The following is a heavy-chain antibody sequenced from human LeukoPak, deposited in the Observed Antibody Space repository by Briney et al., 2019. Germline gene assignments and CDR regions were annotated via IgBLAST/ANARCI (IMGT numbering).Heavy chain of an antibody. CDR1: GITFNSYA. CDR3: ASSGSYRFDY. J-gene: IGHJ4*02. D-gene: IGHD1-26*01. Sequence: PGGSLRLSCAASGITFNSYAMTWVRQAPGEGLEWVSHITASGTAMFYADSVKGRFTISRDNAKNSLYLQMNSLRDEDTAVYYCASSGSYRFDYWGQGTLVTVSS. V-gene: IGHV3-48*02. CDR2: ITASGTAM.